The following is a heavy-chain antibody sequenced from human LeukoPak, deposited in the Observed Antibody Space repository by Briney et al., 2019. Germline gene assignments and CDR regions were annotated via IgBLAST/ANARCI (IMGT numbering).Heavy chain of an antibody. V-gene: IGHV4-59*01. CDR1: GGSISSYY. Sequence: NSSETLSLTCTVSGGSISSYYWSWIRQPPGKGLEWIGYIYYSGTTDYNPSLKSRVTISVDTSNNQFSLKVSSVTAADTAVYYCARSSGAYRSLDYWGQGTLVPVSS. J-gene: IGHJ4*02. D-gene: IGHD1-26*01. CDR3: ARSSGAYRSLDY. CDR2: IYYSGTT.